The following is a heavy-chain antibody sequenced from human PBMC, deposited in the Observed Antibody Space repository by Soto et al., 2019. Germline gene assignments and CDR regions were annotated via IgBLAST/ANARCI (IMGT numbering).Heavy chain of an antibody. J-gene: IGHJ4*02. CDR2: ISGSGGST. CDR1: GFTFSSYA. V-gene: IGHV3-23*01. D-gene: IGHD3-22*01. CDR3: AKDRRYYDSSGYYYFDY. Sequence: GGSLRLSCAASGFTFSSYAMSWVRQAPGKGLEWVSAISGSGGSTYYADSVKGRFTISRDNSKNTLYLQMNSLRAEDTAVYYCAKDRRYYDSSGYYYFDYWGQGTLVTVYS.